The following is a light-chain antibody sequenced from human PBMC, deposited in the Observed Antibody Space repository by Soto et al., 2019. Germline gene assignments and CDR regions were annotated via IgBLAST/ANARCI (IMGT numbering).Light chain of an antibody. CDR3: SSYAASNNFYFV. CDR1: SSDVGAYDY. CDR2: EVT. V-gene: IGLV2-8*01. J-gene: IGLJ3*02. Sequence: QSARTQPASVSGSPGQSITISCTGTSSDVGAYDYVSWYQQYPGRAPKLMIYEVTKRPSGVPDRFSGSKSGNTASLTVSGLQAEDEADYYCSSYAASNNFYFVFGGGTKVTVL.